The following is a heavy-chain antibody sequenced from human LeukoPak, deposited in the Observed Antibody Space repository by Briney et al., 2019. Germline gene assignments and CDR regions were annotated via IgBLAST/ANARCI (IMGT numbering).Heavy chain of an antibody. J-gene: IGHJ4*02. Sequence: SETLSLTCTVSGGSISSYYWSWIRQPPGKGLEWIGYIYYSGSTNYNPSLKSRVTISVDTSKNQFSLKLSSVTAADTAVYYCARDGGSYDILTYDYWGQGTLVTVSS. CDR1: GGSISSYY. D-gene: IGHD3-9*01. CDR2: IYYSGST. V-gene: IGHV4-59*01. CDR3: ARDGGSYDILTYDY.